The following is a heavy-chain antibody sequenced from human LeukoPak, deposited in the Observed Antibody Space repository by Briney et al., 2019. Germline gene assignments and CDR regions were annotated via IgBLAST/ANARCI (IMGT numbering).Heavy chain of an antibody. D-gene: IGHD1-26*01. Sequence: ASVKVSCKASGYTFIGYYMHWVRQAPGQGLEWMGWINPNSGGTNYAQKFQGRVTMTRDTSISTAYMELSGLRSDDTAVYYCARAMGATYAFDIWGQGTMVTVSS. CDR3: ARAMGATYAFDI. V-gene: IGHV1-2*02. CDR2: INPNSGGT. J-gene: IGHJ3*02. CDR1: GYTFIGYY.